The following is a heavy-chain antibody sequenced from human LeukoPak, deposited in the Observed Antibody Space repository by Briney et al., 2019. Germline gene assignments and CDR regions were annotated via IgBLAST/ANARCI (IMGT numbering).Heavy chain of an antibody. CDR1: GFTFNNYE. CDR3: SQLTNSGYFDY. V-gene: IGHV3-48*03. J-gene: IGHJ4*02. Sequence: GGSLRLSCAASGFTFNNYEMNWVRQAPGKGLEWVPYISSSGMTIYYADSVKGRFTISRDNAKNSLHLQMNSLRAEDTAVYCASQLTNSGYFDYWGQGTLVTFSS. D-gene: IGHD2-8*01. CDR2: ISSSGMTI.